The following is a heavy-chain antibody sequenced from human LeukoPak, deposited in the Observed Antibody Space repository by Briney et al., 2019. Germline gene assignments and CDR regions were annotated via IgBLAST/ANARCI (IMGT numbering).Heavy chain of an antibody. J-gene: IGHJ4*02. V-gene: IGHV1-2*02. Sequence: ASVKVSCKASGYTFTAYYMHWVRQAPGQGREWMGWVNPNSGGTIYAQKFQGRVTMTRDTSISTAYMELSSLRSDDTAVYYCARARPYFFDYWGQGTLVTVSS. D-gene: IGHD3-10*01. CDR1: GYTFTAYY. CDR3: ARARPYFFDY. CDR2: VNPNSGGT.